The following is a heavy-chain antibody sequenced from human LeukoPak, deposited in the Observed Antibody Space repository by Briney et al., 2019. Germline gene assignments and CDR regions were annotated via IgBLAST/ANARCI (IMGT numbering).Heavy chain of an antibody. Sequence: GGSLRLSCAASGFTVSGNGMSWVRQAPGKGLGWVSVIYSGGSTYYADSVKGRFTISRDNSKNTLYLQMNSLRAEDTAVYYCASQVPNYVVWFDPWGQGTLVTVSS. D-gene: IGHD3-16*01. J-gene: IGHJ5*02. V-gene: IGHV3-53*01. CDR3: ASQVPNYVVWFDP. CDR2: IYSGGST. CDR1: GFTVSGNG.